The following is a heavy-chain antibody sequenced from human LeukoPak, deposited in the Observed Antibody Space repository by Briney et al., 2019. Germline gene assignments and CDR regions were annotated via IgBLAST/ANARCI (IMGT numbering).Heavy chain of an antibody. Sequence: GGSLRLSCAASGFIFSTYGMHWVRQAPGKGLEGVTFIQYDGGNKYYADSVKGRFTISRDNSKNTLYLQMNSLRAEDTAVYYCAKDKGAAAGMIDYWGQGTLVTVSS. CDR1: GFIFSTYG. CDR2: IQYDGGNK. V-gene: IGHV3-30*02. D-gene: IGHD6-13*01. CDR3: AKDKGAAAGMIDY. J-gene: IGHJ4*02.